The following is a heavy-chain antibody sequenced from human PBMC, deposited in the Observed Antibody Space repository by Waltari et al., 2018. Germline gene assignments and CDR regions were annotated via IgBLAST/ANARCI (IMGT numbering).Heavy chain of an antibody. D-gene: IGHD3-3*01. J-gene: IGHJ2*01. CDR3: ARGRDYDFWSGYYNWYFDL. V-gene: IGHV1-8*01. CDR1: GYTFTSYD. Sequence: VQLVQSGDEVTTPGASVKVSCKASGYTFTSYDINWVRQATGPGFEWMGWMNPNSGNTGYAQKFQGRVTMTRNTSISTAYMELSSLRSEDTAVYYCARGRDYDFWSGYYNWYFDLWGRGTLVTVSS. CDR2: MNPNSGNT.